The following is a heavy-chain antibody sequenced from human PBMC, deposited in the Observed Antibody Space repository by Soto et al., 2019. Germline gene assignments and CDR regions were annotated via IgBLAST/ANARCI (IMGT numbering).Heavy chain of an antibody. CDR3: AKDQSAGSRGGVDY. V-gene: IGHV3-23*01. Sequence: EVQLLESGGGLVQPGGSLRLSCAASGFTFSRYAMSWVRQAPGKGPEWFSAISGSGGSTYYADSVKGRFTISRDNSKNTLYLQMNSLRAEDTAVYYCAKDQSAGSRGGVDYWGQGTLVTVSS. CDR2: ISGSGGST. CDR1: GFTFSRYA. D-gene: IGHD2-15*01. J-gene: IGHJ4*02.